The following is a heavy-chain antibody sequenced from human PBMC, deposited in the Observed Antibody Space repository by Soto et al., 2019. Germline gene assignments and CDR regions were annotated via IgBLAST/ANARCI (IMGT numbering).Heavy chain of an antibody. V-gene: IGHV4-34*01. CDR1: GGSFSGYY. Sequence: QVQLQQWGAGLLKPSETLSLTCAVYGGSFSGYYWSWIRQPPGKGLEWIGEINHSGSTNYNPSLKSRVTISVDTSKNQFSLKLSSVTAADTAVYYCARGGRGPAAPRGRFDYWGQGTLVTVSS. CDR2: INHSGST. D-gene: IGHD2-2*01. CDR3: ARGGRGPAAPRGRFDY. J-gene: IGHJ4*02.